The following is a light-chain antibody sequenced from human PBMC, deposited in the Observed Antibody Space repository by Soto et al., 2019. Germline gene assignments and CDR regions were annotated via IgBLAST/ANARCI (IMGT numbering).Light chain of an antibody. Sequence: DIQMTQSPSSVSASVGDRVTITCRASQDINKWLAWYQQKPGLAPNLVIYTASRLHGGGPSRFSGSASGTDFTLTISSLQPEDVATYYCQQYNSYPCTFGQGTKLEIK. CDR1: QDINKW. V-gene: IGKV1D-16*01. CDR2: TAS. CDR3: QQYNSYPCT. J-gene: IGKJ2*02.